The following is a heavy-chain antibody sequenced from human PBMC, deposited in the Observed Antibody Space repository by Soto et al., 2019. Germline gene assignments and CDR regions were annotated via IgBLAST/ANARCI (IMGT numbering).Heavy chain of an antibody. D-gene: IGHD4-17*01. J-gene: IGHJ4*02. CDR3: ARDYVDYFDY. V-gene: IGHV4-34*01. Sequence: PSETLSLTCAVYGGSFSGYYWSWIRQPPGKGLEWIGEINHSGSTNYNPSLKSRVTISVDTSKNQFSLKLSSVTAADTAVYYCARDYVDYFDYWGQGTLVTVSS. CDR1: GGSFSGYY. CDR2: INHSGST.